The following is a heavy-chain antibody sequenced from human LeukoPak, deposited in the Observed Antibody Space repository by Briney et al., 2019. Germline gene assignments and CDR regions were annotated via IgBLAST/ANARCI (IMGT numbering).Heavy chain of an antibody. V-gene: IGHV3-23*01. Sequence: TGGSLRLSCAASGFTFSNYWIHWVRQAPGKGLEWVSAISGSGTSTYFADSVKGRFTISRDNSKNTLYLQMNSLRAEDTAVYYCATRGSVDTATYAFDIWGQGTIVTVSS. CDR1: GFTFSNYW. CDR3: ATRGSVDTATYAFDI. J-gene: IGHJ3*02. D-gene: IGHD5-18*01. CDR2: ISGSGTST.